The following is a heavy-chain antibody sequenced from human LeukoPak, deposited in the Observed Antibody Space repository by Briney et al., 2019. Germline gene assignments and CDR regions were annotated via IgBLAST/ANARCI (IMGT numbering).Heavy chain of an antibody. D-gene: IGHD2-15*01. V-gene: IGHV3-30-3*01. CDR2: ISYDGSNK. J-gene: IGHJ6*02. CDR1: GFTFGDYA. CDR3: ARDHCSGGSCYGWWHRSYYYYGMDV. Sequence: GGSLRLSCAASGFTFGDYAMHWVRQAPGKGLEWVAVISYDGSNKYYADSVKGRFTISRDNSKNTLYLQMNSLRAEDTAVYYCARDHCSGGSCYGWWHRSYYYYGMDVWGQGTTVTVSS.